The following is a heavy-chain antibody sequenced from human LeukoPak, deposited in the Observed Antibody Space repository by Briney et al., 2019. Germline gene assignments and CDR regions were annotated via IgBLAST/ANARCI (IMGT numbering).Heavy chain of an antibody. J-gene: IGHJ6*02. V-gene: IGHV4-30-4*01. D-gene: IGHD3-10*01. Sequence: SQTLSLTCTVSGGSISSGDYYWSWIRQPPGKGLEWIGYIYYSGSTYYNPSLRSRVTISVDTSKNQFSLKLSSVTAADTAVYYCARDRGGYGGMDVWGQGTTVTVSS. CDR1: GGSISSGDYY. CDR3: ARDRGGYGGMDV. CDR2: IYYSGST.